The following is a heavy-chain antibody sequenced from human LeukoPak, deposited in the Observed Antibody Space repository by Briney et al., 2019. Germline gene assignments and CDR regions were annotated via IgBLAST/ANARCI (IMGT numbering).Heavy chain of an antibody. V-gene: IGHV1-69*05. CDR1: GGTFSSYA. CDR3: ARGWIQLWETFDY. J-gene: IGHJ4*02. D-gene: IGHD5-18*01. CDR2: IIPIFGTA. Sequence: GASVKVSCKASGGTFSSYAISWVRQAPGQGLEWMGRIIPIFGTANYAQKFQGRVTITTDESTSTAYMELSSLRSEDTAVYCCARGWIQLWETFDYWGQGTLVTVSS.